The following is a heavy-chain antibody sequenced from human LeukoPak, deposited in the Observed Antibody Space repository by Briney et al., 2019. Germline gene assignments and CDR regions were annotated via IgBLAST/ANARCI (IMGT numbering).Heavy chain of an antibody. CDR3: AAMTTVTMYSYFFDS. CDR2: ISHTGTT. D-gene: IGHD4-17*01. CDR1: GYSISSGYY. J-gene: IGHJ4*02. Sequence: SETLSLTCNVSGYSISSGYYWGWIRQPPGKGLEWIESISHTGTTNYNPSLKSRVTISVDSSTNHFSLRLTSVTAADTSIYYCAAMTTVTMYSYFFDSWGQGTLLTVSS. V-gene: IGHV4-38-2*02.